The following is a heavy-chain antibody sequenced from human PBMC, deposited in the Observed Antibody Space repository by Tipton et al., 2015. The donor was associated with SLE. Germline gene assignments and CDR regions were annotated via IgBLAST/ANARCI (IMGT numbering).Heavy chain of an antibody. CDR2: INHRGNT. CDR3: ARRGGCGGDCWETYGVDV. V-gene: IGHV4-31*03. J-gene: IGHJ6*02. Sequence: TLSLTCTVSGGSISSGVYYWHWIRQFPGKGLEWIGHINHRGNTYQKASLRSRLTISVDTSKNEYSLKLSSVTAADSAVYYCARRGGCGGDCWETYGVDVWGPGTTVIVSS. CDR1: GGSISSGVYY. D-gene: IGHD2-21*02.